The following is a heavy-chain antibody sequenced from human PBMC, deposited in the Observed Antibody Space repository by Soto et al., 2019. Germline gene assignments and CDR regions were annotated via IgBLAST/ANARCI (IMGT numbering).Heavy chain of an antibody. CDR2: ISGGGGNT. CDR3: AKSGYYDGSGWFDY. J-gene: IGHJ4*02. D-gene: IGHD3-22*01. Sequence: GGSLRLSCAASGFTFSSSAMSWVRQAPGKGLEWVSTISGGGGNTYYADSVKGRFTISRDNSKNTLDLQMNSLRAEDTAVYYCAKSGYYDGSGWFDYWGQGTLVTVSS. CDR1: GFTFSSSA. V-gene: IGHV3-23*01.